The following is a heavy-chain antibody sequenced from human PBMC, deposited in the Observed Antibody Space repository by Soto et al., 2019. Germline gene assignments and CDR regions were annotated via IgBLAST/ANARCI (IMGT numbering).Heavy chain of an antibody. V-gene: IGHV3-23*01. CDR1: GFTFSSYA. CDR3: AKATGPYYYDSDNYYGGFYYYYAMDV. CDR2: ISGSGGST. J-gene: IGHJ6*02. Sequence: PGGSLRLSCAASGFTFSSYAMSWVRQAPGKGLEWVSVISGSGGSTNYADSVKGRFTISRDNSRDTLYVQMNSLGAEDTAVYYCAKATGPYYYDSDNYYGGFYYYYAMDVWGQGTTVTVSS. D-gene: IGHD3-22*01.